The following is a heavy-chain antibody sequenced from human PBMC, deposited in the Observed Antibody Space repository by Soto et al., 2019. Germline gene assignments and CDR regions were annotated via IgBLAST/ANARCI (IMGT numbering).Heavy chain of an antibody. CDR3: TRGLFSGSSYSGSWYYFDS. Sequence: PGGSLRLSCVASEFNFNTNDMNWVRQTPGKGLQWIGQINHSGSSIYNPSLKNRVTISTMSNNKFSLELSSVTAADTAVYYCTRGLFSGSSYSGSWYYFDSWGQGTMVTVSS. J-gene: IGHJ4*02. CDR2: INHSGSS. CDR1: EFNFNTND. V-gene: IGHV4-34*01. D-gene: IGHD1-26*01.